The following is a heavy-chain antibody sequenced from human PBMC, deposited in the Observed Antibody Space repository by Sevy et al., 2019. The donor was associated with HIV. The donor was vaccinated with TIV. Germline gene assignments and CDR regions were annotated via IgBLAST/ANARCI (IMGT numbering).Heavy chain of an antibody. D-gene: IGHD6-19*01. CDR2: MSYAGSTR. J-gene: IGHJ4*02. Sequence: GGSLRLSCAASGFSISPYAFHWVRQAPGKGLEWVGLMSYAGSTRYYADSAKGGFAISKDNSKNTLYLLMNSLGIEDTAIYYCGRDAGYGTGWYAGYWGQGTLVTVSS. CDR3: GRDAGYGTGWYAGY. CDR1: GFSISPYA. V-gene: IGHV3-30*09.